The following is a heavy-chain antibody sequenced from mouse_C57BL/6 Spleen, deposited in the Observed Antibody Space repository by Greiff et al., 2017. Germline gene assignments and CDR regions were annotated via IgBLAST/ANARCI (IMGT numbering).Heavy chain of an antibody. CDR1: GFNIKDYY. D-gene: IGHD2-4*01. CDR2: IDPEDGDT. J-gene: IGHJ2*01. Sequence: VQLKQSGAELVRPGASVKLSCTASGFNIKDYYMHWVKQRPEQGLEWIGRIDPEDGDTEYAPKFQGKATMTADTSSNTAYLQLSSLTSEDTAVYYCTTSYYDYGDYFDYWGQGTTLTVSS. CDR3: TTSYYDYGDYFDY. V-gene: IGHV14-1*01.